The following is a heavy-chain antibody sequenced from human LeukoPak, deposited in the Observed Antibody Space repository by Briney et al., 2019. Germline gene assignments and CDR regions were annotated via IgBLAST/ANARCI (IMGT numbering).Heavy chain of an antibody. CDR3: ARGLKSIIMVRGGRSSNYYYYYMDV. V-gene: IGHV1-2*02. Sequence: ASVKVSCKASGYTFTGYYMHWVRQAPGQGLEWMGWINPNSGGTNYAQTLKGGFTITRDTSISTAYMELSRLRSDDTAVYYCARGLKSIIMVRGGRSSNYYYYYMDVWGKGGTVTISS. CDR1: GYTFTGYY. CDR2: INPNSGGT. J-gene: IGHJ6*03. D-gene: IGHD3-10*01.